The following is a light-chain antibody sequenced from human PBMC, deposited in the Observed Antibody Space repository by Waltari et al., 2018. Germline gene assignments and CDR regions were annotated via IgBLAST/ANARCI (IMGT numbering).Light chain of an antibody. CDR1: QSISSW. CDR3: QQYNSYSRWT. CDR2: KAS. Sequence: DIQMTQSPSTLSASVGDRVTITCRASQSISSWLAWYQQKPGKAPKLLIYKASSLESGVPSRCRGSGSGTEFTLTISSLHPDDFATYYCQQYNSYSRWTFGQGTKVEIK. V-gene: IGKV1-5*03. J-gene: IGKJ1*01.